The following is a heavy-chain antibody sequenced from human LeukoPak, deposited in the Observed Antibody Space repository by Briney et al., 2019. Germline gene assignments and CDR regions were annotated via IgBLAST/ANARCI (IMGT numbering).Heavy chain of an antibody. CDR2: IIPIFGTA. J-gene: IGHJ4*02. Sequence: ASVKVSCKASGGTFSSYAISWVRQAPGQGLEWMGGIIPIFGTANYAQKFQGRVTITADESTSTAYMELSSLRSEDTAVYYCARLSSGYYRKYFDYWGQGTLVTVSS. D-gene: IGHD3-22*01. CDR3: ARLSSGYYRKYFDY. CDR1: GGTFSSYA. V-gene: IGHV1-69*13.